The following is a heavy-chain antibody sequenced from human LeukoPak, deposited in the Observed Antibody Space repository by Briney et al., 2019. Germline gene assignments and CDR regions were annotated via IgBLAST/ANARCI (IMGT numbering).Heavy chain of an antibody. CDR3: ARDQTGYSSGWSP. Sequence: TGGSLRLSCAASGFTFSSYSMNWVRQAPGKGLEWVSYISSSSSTIYYADSVKGRFTISRDNAKNSLYLQMNSLRAEDTAVYYCARDQTGYSSGWSPWGQGTLVTVSS. D-gene: IGHD6-19*01. V-gene: IGHV3-48*01. J-gene: IGHJ5*02. CDR1: GFTFSSYS. CDR2: ISSSSSTI.